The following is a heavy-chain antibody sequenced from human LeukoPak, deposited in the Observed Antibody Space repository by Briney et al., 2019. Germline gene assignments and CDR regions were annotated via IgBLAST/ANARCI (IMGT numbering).Heavy chain of an antibody. D-gene: IGHD3-22*01. Sequence: SSQTLSLTRTVSGGSISSGDYYWSWIRQPPGKGLEWIGYIYYSGSTYYNPSLKSRVTISVDTSKNQFSLKLSSVTAADTAVYYCAREGDSSGSGGAFDIWGQGTMVTVSS. CDR2: IYYSGST. V-gene: IGHV4-30-4*08. CDR1: GGSISSGDYY. CDR3: AREGDSSGSGGAFDI. J-gene: IGHJ3*02.